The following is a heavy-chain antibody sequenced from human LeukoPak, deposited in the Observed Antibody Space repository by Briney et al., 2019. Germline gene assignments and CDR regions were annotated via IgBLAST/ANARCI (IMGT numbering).Heavy chain of an antibody. CDR3: AREGGADGYHYGMDV. V-gene: IGHV3-66*02. D-gene: IGHD3-16*01. J-gene: IGHJ6*02. CDR1: GFTVENNY. CDR2: IFSGGST. Sequence: GGSLRLSCAASGFTVENNYMSWVRQAPGKGLEWVSVIFSGGSTYYADSVKGRFTISRDNSKNTLYLQMNSLRAEDTSVYYCAREGGADGYHYGMDVWGQGTTVTVSS.